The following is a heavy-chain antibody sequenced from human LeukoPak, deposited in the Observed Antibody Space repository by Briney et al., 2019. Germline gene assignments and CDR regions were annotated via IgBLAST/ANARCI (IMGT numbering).Heavy chain of an antibody. J-gene: IGHJ4*02. V-gene: IGHV3-7*01. CDR2: IKQDGSEK. Sequence: GGSLRLSCAASGSTFSSYWMSWVRQAPGKGLEWVANIKQDGSEKYYVDSVKGRFTISRDNAKNSLYLQMNSLRAEDTAVYYCARVRRYSSSWGYYFDYWGQGTLVTVSS. D-gene: IGHD6-13*01. CDR3: ARVRRYSSSWGYYFDY. CDR1: GSTFSSYW.